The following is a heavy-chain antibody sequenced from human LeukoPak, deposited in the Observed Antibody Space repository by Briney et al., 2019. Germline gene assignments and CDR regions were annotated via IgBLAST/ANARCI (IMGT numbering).Heavy chain of an antibody. CDR3: ARGERIAVAATNY. D-gene: IGHD6-19*01. Sequence: ASVKVSCKASGYTFTSYYMHWVRQAPGQGLEWMGIINPSGGSTSYAQKFQGGVIMTRDTSTSTVYMEVSSLRSEDTAVYYCARGERIAVAATNYWGQGTLVTVSS. J-gene: IGHJ4*02. CDR1: GYTFTSYY. V-gene: IGHV1-46*01. CDR2: INPSGGST.